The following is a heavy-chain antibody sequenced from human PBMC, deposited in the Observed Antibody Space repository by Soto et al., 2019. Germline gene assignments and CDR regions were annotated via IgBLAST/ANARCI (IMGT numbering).Heavy chain of an antibody. D-gene: IGHD4-17*01. CDR2: INHSGST. Sequence: QVQLQQWGAGLLKPSETLSLTCAVYGGSFSGYYWSWIRQPPGKGLEWSGEINHSGSTNYNPSLKRRVTISVDTARNQFSLKLSSVTAADTAVYYCARGRRTAVTIDYWGQGTLVTVSS. CDR3: ARGRRTAVTIDY. J-gene: IGHJ4*02. CDR1: GGSFSGYY. V-gene: IGHV4-34*01.